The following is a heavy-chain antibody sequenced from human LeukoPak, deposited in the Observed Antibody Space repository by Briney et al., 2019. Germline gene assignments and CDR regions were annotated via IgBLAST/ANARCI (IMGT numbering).Heavy chain of an antibody. CDR2: IYNSGHT. Sequence: PSETLSLTCTVSGGSISNYYWSWIRQPPGKGLEWIGYIYNSGHTNYNPSLKSRVTISEDTSKNQLSLKLSSVTVADTAVYYCARAAVTTSRYFQHWGQGTLVTVSS. V-gene: IGHV4-59*01. CDR1: GGSISNYY. J-gene: IGHJ1*01. CDR3: ARAAVTTSRYFQH. D-gene: IGHD4-17*01.